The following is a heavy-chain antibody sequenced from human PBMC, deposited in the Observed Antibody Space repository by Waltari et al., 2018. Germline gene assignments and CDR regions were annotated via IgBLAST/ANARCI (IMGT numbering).Heavy chain of an antibody. D-gene: IGHD3-22*01. Sequence: EVQLLESGGGFLQTGGSLRLSCVGSGLTFSNYAMNWVRQAPGKGLEWVSLLSSTGATTYYADSVKARFTISRDNSKNTLYLEMHSLRVEDTAIYYCAKESDSTGYFDYWGQGTLVTVSS. V-gene: IGHV3-23*01. CDR2: LSSTGATT. J-gene: IGHJ4*02. CDR1: GLTFSNYA. CDR3: AKESDSTGYFDY.